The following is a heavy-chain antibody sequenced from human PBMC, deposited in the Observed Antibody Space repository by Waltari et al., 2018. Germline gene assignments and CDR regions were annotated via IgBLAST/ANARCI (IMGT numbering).Heavy chain of an antibody. J-gene: IGHJ5*02. CDR3: ARGAYDFWSGYYAAGWFDP. CDR1: GGSISSYY. Sequence: QVQLQESGPGLVKPSETLSLTCTVSGGSISSYYWSWIRQPPGKGLEWIGYIYYSGSTNYNPSLKSRVTISVDTSKNQFSLKLSSVTAADTAVYYCARGAYDFWSGYYAAGWFDPWGQGTLVTVSS. V-gene: IGHV4-59*01. D-gene: IGHD3-3*01. CDR2: IYYSGST.